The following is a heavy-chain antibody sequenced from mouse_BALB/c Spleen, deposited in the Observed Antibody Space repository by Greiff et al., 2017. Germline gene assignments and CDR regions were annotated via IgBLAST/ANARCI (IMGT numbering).Heavy chain of an antibody. CDR3: ARRDGNYEGYWYFDV. CDR2: IYPGDGDT. Sequence: VQLQQSGAELARPGASVKLSCKASGYTFTSYWMQWVKQRPGQGLEWIGAIYPGDGDTRYTQKFKGKATLTADKSSSTAYMQLSSLASEDSAVYYCARRDGNYEGYWYFDVWGAGTTVTVSS. J-gene: IGHJ1*01. V-gene: IGHV1-87*01. D-gene: IGHD2-1*01. CDR1: GYTFTSYW.